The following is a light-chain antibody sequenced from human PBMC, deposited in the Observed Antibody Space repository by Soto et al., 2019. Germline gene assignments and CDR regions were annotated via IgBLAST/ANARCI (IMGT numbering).Light chain of an antibody. Sequence: DIVMTQSPLSLPVTPGEPASISCRSSQSLLHSNGYNYLDWYLQKPGQSPQLLIYLGSNRASGVPDRFSGSGSGTDVTLKISRVEAEDVGVYYCMQALHTPRTFGQGTKVEIK. J-gene: IGKJ1*01. CDR3: MQALHTPRT. CDR1: QSLLHSNGYNY. V-gene: IGKV2-28*01. CDR2: LGS.